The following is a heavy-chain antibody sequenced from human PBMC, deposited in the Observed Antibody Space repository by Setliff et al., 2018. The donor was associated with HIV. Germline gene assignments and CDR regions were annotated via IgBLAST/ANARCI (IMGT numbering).Heavy chain of an antibody. CDR2: IRYDGSNK. V-gene: IGHV3-30*02. D-gene: IGHD4-17*01. CDR3: AKDHESDYVFDY. CDR1: GFTFSSYG. J-gene: IGHJ4*02. Sequence: GGSLRLSCGASGFTFSSYGMHWVRQAPGKGLEWVTFIRYDGSNKYYADSVKGRFTISRDNSKNTLYLQMNSLRAEDTAVYYCAKDHESDYVFDYWGQGTLVTVSS.